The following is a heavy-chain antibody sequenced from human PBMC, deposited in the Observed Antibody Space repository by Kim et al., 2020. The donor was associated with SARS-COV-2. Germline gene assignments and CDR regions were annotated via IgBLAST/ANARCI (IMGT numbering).Heavy chain of an antibody. V-gene: IGHV3-23*01. D-gene: IGHD6-19*01. Sequence: ADSVKGQVTISRDKSQHTLYLQMNSLRAEDTAVYYCAKGRIAVAGTALDYWGQGTLVTVSS. CDR3: AKGRIAVAGTALDY. J-gene: IGHJ4*02.